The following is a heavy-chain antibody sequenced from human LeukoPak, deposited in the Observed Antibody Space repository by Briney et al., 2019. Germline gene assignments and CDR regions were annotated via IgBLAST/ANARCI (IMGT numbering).Heavy chain of an antibody. V-gene: IGHV3-21*01. CDR3: VRVFRNSGSYFDY. Sequence: GGSLRLSCAASGFPFNTYTMNWVRQVPGKGLEWVSSITSTSNNINYADSVKGRFTISRDNAKNSLYLQMNSLRAEDTAVYFCVRVFRNSGSYFDYWGQGTLVSVAS. J-gene: IGHJ4*02. CDR1: GFPFNTYT. D-gene: IGHD1-26*01. CDR2: ITSTSNNI.